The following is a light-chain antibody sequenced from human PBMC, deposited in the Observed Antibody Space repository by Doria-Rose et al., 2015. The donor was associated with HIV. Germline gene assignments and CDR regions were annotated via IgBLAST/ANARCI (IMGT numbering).Light chain of an antibody. CDR2: AAS. CDR1: QSIAYY. CDR3: QQIYSTPLT. J-gene: IGKJ4*01. V-gene: IGKV1-39*01. Sequence: DIQVTQSPSSLSASVGDRVTITCRASQSIAYYLNWYQHKPGKAPKLLIYAASGVQSGVPSRFSGSGSGTDFTLTISSLQPEDFASYYCQQIYSTPLTFGGGTKVEIK.